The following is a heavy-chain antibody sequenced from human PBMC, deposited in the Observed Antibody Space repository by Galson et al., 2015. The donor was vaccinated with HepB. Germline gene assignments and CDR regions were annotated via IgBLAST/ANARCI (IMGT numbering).Heavy chain of an antibody. J-gene: IGHJ4*02. V-gene: IGHV3-23*01. CDR1: GFTFSSYA. CDR2: ISGSGGST. CDR3: AKTYDSSGYYHGYFDY. Sequence: SLRLSCAAPGFTFSSYAMSWVRQAPGKGLEWVSAISGSGGSTYYADSVKGRFTISRDNSKNTLYLQMNSLRAEDTAVYYCAKTYDSSGYYHGYFDYWGQGTLVTVSS. D-gene: IGHD3-22*01.